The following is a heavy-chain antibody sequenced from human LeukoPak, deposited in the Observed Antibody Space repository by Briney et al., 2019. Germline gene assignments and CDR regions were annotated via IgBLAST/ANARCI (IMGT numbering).Heavy chain of an antibody. Sequence: GESLKISCKGSGYSFTSYWIGWVRQMPGKGLEWMGIIYPGDSDTSYSPSFQGQVTISADKSISTAYLQWSSLKASDTAMYYCARLSNRYYYGSGSDFDYWGQGTLVTVSS. CDR2: IYPGDSDT. CDR3: ARLSNRYYYGSGSDFDY. J-gene: IGHJ4*02. V-gene: IGHV5-51*01. CDR1: GYSFTSYW. D-gene: IGHD3-10*01.